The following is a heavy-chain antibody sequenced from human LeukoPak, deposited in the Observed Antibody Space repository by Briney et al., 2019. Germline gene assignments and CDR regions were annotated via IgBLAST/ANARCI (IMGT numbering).Heavy chain of an antibody. D-gene: IGHD4-17*01. Sequence: GRSLSLSCAASGFTFSSYGMHWVRQAPGKGLEWVAVISYDGSNKYYADSVKGRFTISRDNSKNTLYLQMNSLRAEDTAVYYCAKDSHDYGDHPAGYWGQGTLVTVSS. J-gene: IGHJ4*02. CDR3: AKDSHDYGDHPAGY. CDR1: GFTFSSYG. CDR2: ISYDGSNK. V-gene: IGHV3-30*18.